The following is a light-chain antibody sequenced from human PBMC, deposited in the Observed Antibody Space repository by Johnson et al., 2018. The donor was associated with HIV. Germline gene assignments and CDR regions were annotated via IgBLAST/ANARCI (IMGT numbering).Light chain of an antibody. J-gene: IGLJ1*01. Sequence: HSVLSQPPSVSAAPGQKVTISCSGSSSNIGNNYVSWYQQLPGTAPKLLIYDNNKRPSGIPDRFSGYKSGTSATLGITGLQTGDEADYYCGTCDSSLSAGVFGTGTKVTVL. CDR1: SSNIGNNY. CDR2: DNN. CDR3: GTCDSSLSAGV. V-gene: IGLV1-51*01.